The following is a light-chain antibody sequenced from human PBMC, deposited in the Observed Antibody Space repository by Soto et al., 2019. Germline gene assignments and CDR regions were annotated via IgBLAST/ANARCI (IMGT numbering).Light chain of an antibody. Sequence: QSALTQPASVSGSPGQSITISCTGTSSDVGGYNYVSWYQQHPGKVPKLMIYDVSNRPSGVSNRFSASKSGNTASLTISGVQAEDEADYYCSSYTSSSSLVFGGGTKLTVL. CDR2: DVS. J-gene: IGLJ2*01. CDR1: SSDVGGYNY. CDR3: SSYTSSSSLV. V-gene: IGLV2-14*01.